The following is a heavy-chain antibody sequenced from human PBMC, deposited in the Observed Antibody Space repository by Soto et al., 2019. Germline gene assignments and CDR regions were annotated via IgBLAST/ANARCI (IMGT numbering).Heavy chain of an antibody. CDR1: GGSFSGYY. Sequence: SETLSLTCAVYGGSFSGYYWSWIRQPPGKGLEWIGEINHSGSTNYNPSLKSRVTISVDTSKNQFSLKLSSVTAADTAVYYCARGEVLLWFGELFRRNTYGMDVWGQGTTVTVSS. CDR2: INHSGST. J-gene: IGHJ6*02. V-gene: IGHV4-34*01. D-gene: IGHD3-10*01. CDR3: ARGEVLLWFGELFRRNTYGMDV.